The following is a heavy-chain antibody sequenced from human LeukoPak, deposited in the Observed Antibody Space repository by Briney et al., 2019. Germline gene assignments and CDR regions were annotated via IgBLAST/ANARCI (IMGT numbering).Heavy chain of an antibody. V-gene: IGHV6-1*01. CDR3: ARVGHAGSLGA. D-gene: IGHD3-10*01. CDR1: GDSVSSNSAG. Sequence: SQTLSLTCAISGDSVSSNSAGWKWIRQSPSRGLEWLGRTYYRSKWYNGYAVSVKSRITMNPDTSKNQLSPQLNSVTREDTAVSYCARVGHAGSLGAWGQGTLVTVSS. J-gene: IGHJ5*02. CDR2: TYYRSKWYN.